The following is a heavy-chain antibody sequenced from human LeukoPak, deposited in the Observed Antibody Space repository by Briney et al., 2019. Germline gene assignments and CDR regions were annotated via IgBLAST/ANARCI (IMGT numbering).Heavy chain of an antibody. V-gene: IGHV3-23*01. CDR3: AKVAVASSYSFYSMDV. CDR1: GFTFSSYA. J-gene: IGHJ6*02. D-gene: IGHD2-15*01. CDR2: INGSGGNT. Sequence: GGSLRLSCAASGFTFSSYAMSWVRQAPGKGLEWVSGINGSGGNTYYADSVKGRFTVSRDNSKNTLYLQMNSLRAEDTAVYYCAKVAVASSYSFYSMDVWGQGTSVTVSS.